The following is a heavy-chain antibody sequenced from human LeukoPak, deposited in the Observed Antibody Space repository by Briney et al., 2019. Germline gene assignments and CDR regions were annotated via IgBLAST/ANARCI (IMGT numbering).Heavy chain of an antibody. CDR2: ISYDGSSK. CDR3: AKDLYDSSGYWDY. Sequence: PGGSLRLSCAASGLTFNSYAMHWVRQAPGKGLEGGAVISYDGSSKYYADSVKGRFTISRDNSKNSLYLQMNSLRTEDTALYYCAKDLYDSSGYWDYWGQGTLVTVSS. D-gene: IGHD3-22*01. V-gene: IGHV3-30-3*01. CDR1: GLTFNSYA. J-gene: IGHJ4*02.